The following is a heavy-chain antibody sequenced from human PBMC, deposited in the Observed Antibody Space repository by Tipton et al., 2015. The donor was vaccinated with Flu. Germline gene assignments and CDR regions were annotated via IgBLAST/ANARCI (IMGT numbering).Heavy chain of an antibody. D-gene: IGHD6-13*01. V-gene: IGHV3-7*03. Sequence: QLVQSGAEVKKPGESLKISCQGSGFTFSSYWMNWVRQAPGKGLEWVANIKQDGSEKYYVDSVKGRFTISRDNAKNSLYLQMNSLRAEDTAVYYCVRAIAAAGSYWGQGTLVTVSS. CDR3: VRAIAAAGSY. CDR2: IKQDGSEK. CDR1: GFTFSSYW. J-gene: IGHJ3*01.